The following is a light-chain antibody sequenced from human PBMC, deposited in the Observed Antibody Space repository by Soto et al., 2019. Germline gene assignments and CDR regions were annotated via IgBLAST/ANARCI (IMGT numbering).Light chain of an antibody. Sequence: EVVMTQSPATLSVSPGDSATLSCRASQSVRTDLAWYQQKPGQAPRLLIYAASTRTTGIPARFSGSGSGTGFTLTISSLQSEDFAVYYCQEYNNWPPWTFGQGTKVEVK. CDR1: QSVRTD. V-gene: IGKV3-15*01. CDR3: QEYNNWPPWT. CDR2: AAS. J-gene: IGKJ1*01.